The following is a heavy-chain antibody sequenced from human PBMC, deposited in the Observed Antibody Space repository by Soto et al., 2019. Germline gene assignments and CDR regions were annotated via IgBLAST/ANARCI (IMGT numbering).Heavy chain of an antibody. D-gene: IGHD2-2*01. CDR1: GFTFSSYA. CDR2: ISGSGGST. Sequence: HPGGSLRLSCAASGFTFSSYAMSWVRQAPGKGLEWVSAISGSGGSTYYADSVKGRFTISRDNSKNTLYLQMNSLRAEDTAVYYCATPRGYCSSTSCFGPFDYWAREPWSPSPQ. CDR3: ATPRGYCSSTSCFGPFDY. V-gene: IGHV3-23*01. J-gene: IGHJ4*02.